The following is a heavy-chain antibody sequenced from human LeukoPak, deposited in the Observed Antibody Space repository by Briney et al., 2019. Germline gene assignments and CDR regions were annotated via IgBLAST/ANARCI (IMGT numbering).Heavy chain of an antibody. J-gene: IGHJ6*02. V-gene: IGHV4-59*08. CDR3: ARRANSRVDV. Sequence: SETLSLTCTVSGGSISSYYWSWIRQPPGKGLEWIGYIYYSGSTNYNPSLKSRVTISVDTSKNQFSLKLSSVTAADTAVYYCARRANSRVDVWGQGTTVTVSS. CDR1: GGSISSYY. CDR2: IYYSGST. D-gene: IGHD6-13*01.